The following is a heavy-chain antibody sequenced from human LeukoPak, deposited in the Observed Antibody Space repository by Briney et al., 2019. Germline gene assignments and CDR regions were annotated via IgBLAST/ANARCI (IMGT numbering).Heavy chain of an antibody. Sequence: ASVKVSCKASGGTFSSYAISWVRQAPGQGLEWMGRIIPILGIANYAQKFQGRVTITADKSTSTAYMELSSLRSEDTAVYYCATFYDILTGYHDYWGQGTLVTVSS. J-gene: IGHJ4*02. CDR3: ATFYDILTGYHDY. CDR1: GGTFSSYA. D-gene: IGHD3-9*01. CDR2: IIPILGIA. V-gene: IGHV1-69*04.